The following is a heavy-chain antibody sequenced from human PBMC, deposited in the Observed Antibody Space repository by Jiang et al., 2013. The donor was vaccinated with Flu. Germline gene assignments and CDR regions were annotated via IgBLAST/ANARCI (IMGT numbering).Heavy chain of an antibody. V-gene: IGHV3-30*02. D-gene: IGHD3-22*01. CDR3: AKLPDYDDSSGYYPFDY. CDR2: IGYDGNNK. J-gene: IGHJ4*02. Sequence: QLLESGGGVVQPGGSLRLSCAASGLTFSNYGMHWVRQAPGKGLEWVAFIGYDGNNKYYADSLKGRFTISRDNSKNTLYLQMNSLTAEDTAVYYCAKLPDYDDSSGYYPFDYWGQGTLVTVSS. CDR1: GLTFSNYG.